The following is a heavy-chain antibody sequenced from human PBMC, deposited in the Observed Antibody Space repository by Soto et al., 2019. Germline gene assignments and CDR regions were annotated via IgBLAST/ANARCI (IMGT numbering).Heavy chain of an antibody. J-gene: IGHJ4*02. Sequence: QITLKESGPSPVKPTQTLTVTCTFSGLLRSNSGVGVAWIRQPPGKALEWLALIYGDNDKRYSPSLKTRLTITKDTSKNQVVLTMTNMDPVDTPTYYCAHCTLHDYGDYDPGTSHVFDSWGQGTLVTVSS. CDR3: AHCTLHDYGDYDPGTSHVFDS. CDR1: GLLRSNSGVG. D-gene: IGHD4-17*01. CDR2: IYGDNDK. V-gene: IGHV2-5*02.